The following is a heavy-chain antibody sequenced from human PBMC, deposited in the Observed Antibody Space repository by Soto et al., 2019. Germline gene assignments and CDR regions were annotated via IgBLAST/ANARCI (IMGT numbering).Heavy chain of an antibody. D-gene: IGHD1-26*01. CDR3: AKDRGRELLGY. Sequence: AGGSLILSCAASGFTFSSYGMHWVRQAPGKGLEWVAVISYDGSNKYYADSVKGRFTISRDNSKNTLYLQMNSLRAEDTAVYYCAKDRGRELLGYWGKGT. CDR1: GFTFSSYG. CDR2: ISYDGSNK. V-gene: IGHV3-30*18. J-gene: IGHJ4*02.